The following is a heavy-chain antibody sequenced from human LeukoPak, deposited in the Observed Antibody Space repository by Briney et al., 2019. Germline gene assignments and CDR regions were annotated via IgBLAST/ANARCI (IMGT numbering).Heavy chain of an antibody. D-gene: IGHD1-26*01. CDR2: ITSSSSTI. CDR3: ARNPAGIGDY. J-gene: IGHJ4*02. V-gene: IGHV3-48*02. CDR1: GFSFSSFS. Sequence: GGSLRLSCAASGFSFSSFSMNWVRQAPGKGLEWVPFITSSSSTIYYADSVKGRLTVSRDNAKNSLYLQMNNLRDEDTAVYYCARNPAGIGDYWGQGTLVTVSS.